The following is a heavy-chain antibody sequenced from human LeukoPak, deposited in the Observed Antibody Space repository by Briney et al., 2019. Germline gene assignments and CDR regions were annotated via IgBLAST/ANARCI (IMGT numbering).Heavy chain of an antibody. D-gene: IGHD2-15*01. CDR2: IWYDGSIQ. V-gene: IGHV3-33*08. CDR3: ARVGYCTDGSCYDSVS. CDR1: GFTYRRYR. Sequence: PGGSLRLSCRASGFTYRRYRMHWLRQAPGKGLEWVAAIWYDGSIQHYADSVKGRFTISRDNSKNTLYLQIDSLRAEDTAVYYCARVGYCTDGSCYDSVSWGRGTLVTVSS. J-gene: IGHJ5*02.